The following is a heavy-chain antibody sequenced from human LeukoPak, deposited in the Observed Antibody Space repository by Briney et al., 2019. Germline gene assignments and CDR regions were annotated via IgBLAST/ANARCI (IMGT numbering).Heavy chain of an antibody. V-gene: IGHV4-61*01. J-gene: IGHJ4*02. CDR1: GGSVSSGSHY. Sequence: SETLSLTCPVSGGSVSSGSHYWSWIRQPPGKGLEWIGHVYYSGSTSYNPSLKGRVTISVDTSKNQFSLNLRSVTAADTAVYYCARGQFQRDYWGQGTLVIVSS. CDR3: ARGQFQRDY. CDR2: VYYSGST.